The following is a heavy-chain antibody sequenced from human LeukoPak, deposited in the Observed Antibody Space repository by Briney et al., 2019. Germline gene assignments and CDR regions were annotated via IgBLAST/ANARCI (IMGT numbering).Heavy chain of an antibody. J-gene: IGHJ3*02. CDR1: GFTFSSYW. CDR2: INSDGSST. D-gene: IGHD2-8*01. CDR3: ARVQGHPPNGLDI. Sequence: GSLRLSCAASGFTFSSYWMHWVRQAPGKGLVWVSRINSDGSSTSYADSVKGRFTISRDNAKNTPYLQMNSLRAEDTAVYYCARVQGHPPNGLDIWGQGTMVTVSS. V-gene: IGHV3-74*01.